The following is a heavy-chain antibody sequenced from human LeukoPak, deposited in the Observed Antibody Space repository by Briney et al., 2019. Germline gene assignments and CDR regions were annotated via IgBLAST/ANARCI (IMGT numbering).Heavy chain of an antibody. CDR2: ISANNDNT. CDR3: AREGDFLTGYWDH. Sequence: ASVKVSCKASGYTFTNYGISWVRQAPGQGLGWMGWISANNDNTNYARKFQGRVTMTTDTSTSTAYMELRSLRSDDTAVYYCAREGDFLTGYWDHWGQGTLVTVSS. D-gene: IGHD3/OR15-3a*01. J-gene: IGHJ4*02. CDR1: GYTFTNYG. V-gene: IGHV1-18*04.